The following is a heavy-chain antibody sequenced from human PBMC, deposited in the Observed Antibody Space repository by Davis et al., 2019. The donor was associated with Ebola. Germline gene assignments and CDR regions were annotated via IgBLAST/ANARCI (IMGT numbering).Heavy chain of an antibody. V-gene: IGHV3-64D*08. CDR1: GFTFSAHT. CDR2: ISSSGKT. J-gene: IGHJ4*02. D-gene: IGHD1-26*01. CDR3: VKEGTTTIWVDSDN. Sequence: GGSLRLSCSASGFTFSAHTMHWVRQAPGKGLEYVSVISSSGKTYYADSVKDRFTISRDNSQNNVYLQMTSLRVEDTAVYYCVKEGTTTIWVDSDNWGQGTLVTVAS.